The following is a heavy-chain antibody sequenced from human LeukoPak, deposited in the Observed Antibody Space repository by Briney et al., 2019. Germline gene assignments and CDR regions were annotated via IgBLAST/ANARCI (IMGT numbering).Heavy chain of an antibody. J-gene: IGHJ4*01. CDR3: ARDTYSYGRTFDY. CDR2: INTDGSII. Sequence: PGGSLTLSCAASGFTFSSYWMHWVRQAPGKGLVWVSRINTDGSIINNAESVKGRFTITRDNTKNTVHLQMNSRRAEDTAVYYCARDTYSYGRTFDYWGHGTLVTVSS. CDR1: GFTFSSYW. D-gene: IGHD5-18*01. V-gene: IGHV3-74*01.